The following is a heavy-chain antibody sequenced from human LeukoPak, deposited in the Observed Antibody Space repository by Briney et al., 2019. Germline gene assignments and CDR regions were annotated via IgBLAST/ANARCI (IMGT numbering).Heavy chain of an antibody. CDR3: ARESARGPRGFDY. J-gene: IGHJ4*02. Sequence: VASVTVSCKASGYTFTGYYMHWVRQAPGQGLEWMGWINPNSGGTNYAQKFQGRVTMIRDTSISTAYMELSRLRSDDTAVYYCARESARGPRGFDYWGQGTLVTVSS. CDR1: GYTFTGYY. CDR2: INPNSGGT. V-gene: IGHV1-2*02.